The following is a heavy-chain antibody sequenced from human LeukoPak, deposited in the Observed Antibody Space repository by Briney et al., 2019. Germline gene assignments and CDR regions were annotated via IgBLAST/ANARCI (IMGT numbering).Heavy chain of an antibody. CDR2: IYYSGST. CDR1: GGSISSSSYY. V-gene: IGHV4-39*01. CDR3: ASLGNSYSYGSAYYYYYMDV. D-gene: IGHD5-18*01. Sequence: PSETLSLTCTVSGGSISSSSYYWGWIRQPPGKGLEWIGSIYYSGSTYYNPSLKSRVTISVDTSKNQFSLKLSSVTAADTAVYYCASLGNSYSYGSAYYYYYMDVWGKGTTVTVSS. J-gene: IGHJ6*03.